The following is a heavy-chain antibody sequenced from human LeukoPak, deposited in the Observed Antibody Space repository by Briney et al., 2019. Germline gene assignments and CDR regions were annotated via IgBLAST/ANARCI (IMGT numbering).Heavy chain of an antibody. CDR3: ARLSGGRDAVAGSWVFDY. J-gene: IGHJ4*02. CDR1: GYTFTSYY. V-gene: IGHV1-2*04. D-gene: IGHD6-19*01. Sequence: ASVKVSCKASGYTFTSYYMHWVRQAPGQGLEWMGWINPNSGGTNYAQKFQGWVTMTRDTSISTAYMELSRLRSDDTAVYYCARLSGGRDAVAGSWVFDYWGQGTLVTVSS. CDR2: INPNSGGT.